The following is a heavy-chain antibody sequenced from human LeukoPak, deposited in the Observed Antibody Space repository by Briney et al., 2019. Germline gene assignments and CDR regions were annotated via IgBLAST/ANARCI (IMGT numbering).Heavy chain of an antibody. CDR1: GFTFSSYA. CDR3: ARSGSSPLFYYGMDV. D-gene: IGHD2-15*01. J-gene: IGHJ6*02. CDR2: ILYDGSNK. V-gene: IGHV3-30-3*01. Sequence: GGSLRLSCAASGFTFSSYAMHWVRQAPGKGLEWVAVILYDGSNKYYADSVKGRFTISRDNSKNTLYLQMNSLRAEDTAVYYCARSGSSPLFYYGMDVWGQGTTVTVSS.